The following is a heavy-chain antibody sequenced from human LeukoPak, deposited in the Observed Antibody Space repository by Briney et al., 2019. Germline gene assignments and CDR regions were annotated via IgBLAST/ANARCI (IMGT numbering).Heavy chain of an antibody. D-gene: IGHD3-3*01. CDR1: GGSISSGGYY. V-gene: IGHV4-31*03. J-gene: IGHJ5*02. Sequence: SETLSLTCTVSGGSISSGGYYWSWIRQHPGKGLEWIGYIYYSGSTYYNPSLKSRVTISVGTSKNQFSLKLSSVTAADTAVYYCARGSIFGVVMNWFDPWGQGTLVTVSS. CDR2: IYYSGST. CDR3: ARGSIFGVVMNWFDP.